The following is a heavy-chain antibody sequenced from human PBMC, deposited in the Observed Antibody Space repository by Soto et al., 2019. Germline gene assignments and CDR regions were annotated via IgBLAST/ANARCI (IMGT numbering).Heavy chain of an antibody. CDR2: IYNSGST. V-gene: IGHV4-59*08. Sequence: SETLYLTCTVSGGSMSRYYWSWIRQPPGKRLEWIGYIYNSGSTNYNPSLKSRVTISVDMSKNQFSLKLNSVTAADTAVYYCVIHQRRGWSYLYPWGTRILAPVSS. D-gene: IGHD6-19*01. CDR1: GGSMSRYY. J-gene: IGHJ5*02. CDR3: VIHQRRGWSYLYP.